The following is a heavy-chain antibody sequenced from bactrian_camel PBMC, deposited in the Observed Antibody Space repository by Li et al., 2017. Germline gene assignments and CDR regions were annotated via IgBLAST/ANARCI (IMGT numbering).Heavy chain of an antibody. D-gene: IGHD2*01. V-gene: IGHV3-2*01. J-gene: IGHJ6*01. CDR3: AADPNYSGGYYSELGY. CDR1: GFTFSPYY. Sequence: VQLVESGGGLVQPGASLRLSCVAPGFTFSPYYMNWVRQAPGKGLEWVSSIYSGGSITYYVDSVKDRFTISKDNAKNMLYLQMNSLKPEDTAVYYCAADPNYSGGYYSELGYWGQGTQVTVS. CDR2: IYSGGSIT.